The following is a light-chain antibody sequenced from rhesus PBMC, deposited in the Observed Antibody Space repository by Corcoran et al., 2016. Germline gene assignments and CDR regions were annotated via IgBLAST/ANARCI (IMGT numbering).Light chain of an antibody. Sequence: DIQMTQSPSALSASVGDRVTISCRASQNIYSNLAWYQQKPRKAPKLLIYAASSLQTGIPSRFSGSGSGTDFTLTISSLQPEDSAAYYCQHYYDNPLTFGGGTKVELK. J-gene: IGKJ4*01. CDR1: QNIYSN. CDR3: QHYYDNPLT. V-gene: IGKV1S12*01. CDR2: AAS.